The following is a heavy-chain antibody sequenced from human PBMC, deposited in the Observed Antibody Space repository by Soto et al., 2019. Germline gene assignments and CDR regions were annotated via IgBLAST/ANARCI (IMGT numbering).Heavy chain of an antibody. CDR1: GFNFGDYA. Sequence: GGSLRLSCAASGFNFGDYAMHWVRQTPGQGLEWVSGLNWNSVTPGYGDSVKGRFSISRDNGKYALYLQMTSLRPEDTALYYCVKDISGAYSGPNYDAWGQGILVTVSS. V-gene: IGHV3-9*01. J-gene: IGHJ4*02. CDR3: VKDISGAYSGPNYDA. D-gene: IGHD1-26*01. CDR2: LNWNSVTP.